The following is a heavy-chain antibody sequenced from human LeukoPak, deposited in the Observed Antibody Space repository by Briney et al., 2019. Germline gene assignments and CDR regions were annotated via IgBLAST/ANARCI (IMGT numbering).Heavy chain of an antibody. V-gene: IGHV4-59*11. J-gene: IGHJ3*02. CDR1: DDSFSSHY. CDR2: ISYIGST. CDR3: AKDLVTVTKGFDI. D-gene: IGHD4-17*01. Sequence: SETLSLTCAVSDDSFSSHYWTWIRQPPGKGLEWIGYISYIGSTNYNPSLKSRVTISIDTSRNQFSLRLSSVTAADTAVYYCAKDLVTVTKGFDIWGQGTMVSVSS.